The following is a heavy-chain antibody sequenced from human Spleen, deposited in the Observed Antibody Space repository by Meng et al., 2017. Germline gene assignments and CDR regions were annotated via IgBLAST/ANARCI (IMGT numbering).Heavy chain of an antibody. CDR2: ISSSGSTI. Sequence: GGSLRLSCAASGFTFSSYEMNWVRQAPGKGLEWVSYISSSGSTIYYADSVKGRFTISRDNAKNTLYLQMNSLRAEDTAVYYCASGAYCSSSSCYGNWHFDLWGRGTLVTVSS. J-gene: IGHJ2*01. CDR3: ASGAYCSSSSCYGNWHFDL. CDR1: GFTFSSYE. D-gene: IGHD2-2*01. V-gene: IGHV3-48*03.